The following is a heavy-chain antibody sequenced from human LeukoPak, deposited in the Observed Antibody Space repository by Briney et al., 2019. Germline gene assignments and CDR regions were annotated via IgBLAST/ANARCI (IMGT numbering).Heavy chain of an antibody. CDR3: ASMGYYYDSSGYYRY. CDR1: GFTFSDYY. V-gene: IGHV3-11*01. J-gene: IGHJ4*02. CDR2: ISSSGSTI. Sequence: GGSLRLSCAASGFTFSDYYMSWIRQAPGKGLEWVSYISSSGSTIYYADSVKGRFTISRDNAKNSLYLQMDSLRAEDTAVYYCASMGYYYDSSGYYRYWGQGTLVTVSS. D-gene: IGHD3-22*01.